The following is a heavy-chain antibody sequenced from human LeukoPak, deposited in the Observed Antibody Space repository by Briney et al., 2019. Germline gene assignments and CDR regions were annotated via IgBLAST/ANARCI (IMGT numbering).Heavy chain of an antibody. Sequence: PGGSLRLSCAASVVTVSTTCIGWVRQAPGKGLEWVSFFYSGGGGSTYYADSVKGRFTISRDNSKSTLYLEMNSLRAEDTAISYCARAASDSSGWYHFDHWGQGTLVTVSS. CDR3: ARAASDSSGWYHFDH. J-gene: IGHJ4*02. D-gene: IGHD6-19*01. V-gene: IGHV3-53*01. CDR2: FYSGGGGST. CDR1: VVTVSTTC.